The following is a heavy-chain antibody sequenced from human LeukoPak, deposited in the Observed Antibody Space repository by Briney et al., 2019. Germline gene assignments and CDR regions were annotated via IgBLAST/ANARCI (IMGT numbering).Heavy chain of an antibody. CDR3: ARHRYFQL. CDR1: GYSFNAYW. J-gene: IGHJ1*01. CDR2: IFPVDSDT. V-gene: IGHV5-51*01. Sequence: PGESLKISCKASGYSFNAYWVAWVRQMPGKGLEWMGIIFPVDSDTRYSPSFQGQVTISVDKSINTAYLQWSSLKASDTAMYYCARHRYFQLWGQGTLVTVSS.